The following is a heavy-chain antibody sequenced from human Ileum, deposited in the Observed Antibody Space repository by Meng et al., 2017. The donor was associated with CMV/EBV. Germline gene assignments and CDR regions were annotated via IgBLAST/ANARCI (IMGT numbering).Heavy chain of an antibody. D-gene: IGHD3-16*01. CDR3: AGGWGAY. CDR1: GFNVRRNY. V-gene: IGHV3-53*01. CDR2: IDSGGNK. J-gene: IGHJ4*02. Sequence: VHVVDSGGGVIQSGGSMILSGAALGFNVRRNYMSWVRQASGKGLEWGAVIDSGGNKYHADSVKGRFTISRDNSKNTLYLQMNNLRAEDTAVYYCAGGWGAYWGQGTLVTVSS.